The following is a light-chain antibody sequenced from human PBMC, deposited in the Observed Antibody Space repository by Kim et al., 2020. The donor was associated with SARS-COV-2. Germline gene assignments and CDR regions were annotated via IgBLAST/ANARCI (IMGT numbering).Light chain of an antibody. CDR3: SSYTSSSLYV. J-gene: IGLJ1*01. CDR2: DVS. V-gene: IGLV2-14*03. CDR1: SSDVGGYNY. Sequence: QSSTVSCTGTSSDVGGYNYVSCYQQHPGKAPILMIYDVSNRPSVVSNRFSGSKSGNTASLTISGLQADDEADYYCSSYTSSSLYVFGTGTKVTVL.